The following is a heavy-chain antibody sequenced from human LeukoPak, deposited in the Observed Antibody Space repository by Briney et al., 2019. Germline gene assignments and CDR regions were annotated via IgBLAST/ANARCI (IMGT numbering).Heavy chain of an antibody. CDR1: GGTFSSYA. CDR3: ARGIAAYYYYYMDV. D-gene: IGHD2-21*01. CDR2: IIPIFGTA. Sequence: SVKVSCKASGGTFSSYAISWVRQAPGQGLEWMGGIIPIFGTANYAQKFQGRVTITTDESMSTAYMELSSLRSEDTAVYYCARGIAAYYYYYMDVWGKGTTVTVSS. V-gene: IGHV1-69*05. J-gene: IGHJ6*03.